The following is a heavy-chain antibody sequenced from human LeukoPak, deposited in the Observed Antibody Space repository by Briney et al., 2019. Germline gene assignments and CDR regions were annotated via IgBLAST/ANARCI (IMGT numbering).Heavy chain of an antibody. J-gene: IGHJ4*02. D-gene: IGHD5-18*01. V-gene: IGHV3-15*01. CDR2: FRSGTDGGTT. CDR3: TTDQQQYRYGPVLRY. CDR1: GFTFSDYW. Sequence: GGSLRLSCAASGFTFSDYWMSWVRQAPGKGLEWVGRFRSGTDGGTTDYAAPVKGRFTISRDDSKNTLYLQMNSLKTEDTAVYYCTTDQQQYRYGPVLRYWGQGTLVTVSS.